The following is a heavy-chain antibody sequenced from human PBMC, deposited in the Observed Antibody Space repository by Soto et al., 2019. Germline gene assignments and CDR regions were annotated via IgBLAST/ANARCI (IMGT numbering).Heavy chain of an antibody. J-gene: IGHJ4*02. CDR3: ARDWWEEPAGKEAVSQFDS. V-gene: IGHV3-33*01. Sequence: PGGSLRLSCTASGFAFSNYGIHGVRQAPGRGLEWVAVIWSDGTKTFYAGSVRGRFTISRDNSNNTIYLQMNSLRAEDTAVYYCARDWWEEPAGKEAVSQFDSWGQGPLVTVSS. CDR2: IWSDGTKT. D-gene: IGHD6-13*01. CDR1: GFAFSNYG.